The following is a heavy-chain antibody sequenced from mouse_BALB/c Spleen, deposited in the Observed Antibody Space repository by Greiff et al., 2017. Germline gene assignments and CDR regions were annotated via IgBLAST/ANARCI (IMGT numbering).Heavy chain of an antibody. CDR1: EYEFPSHD. CDR2: INSDGGST. J-gene: IGHJ2*01. CDR3: ARDQGTFYYFDY. V-gene: IGHV5-2*03. Sequence: EVKLMESGGGLVQPGESLKLSCESNEYEFPSHDMSWVRKTPEKRLELVAAINSDGGSTYYPDTMERRFIISRDNTKKTLYLQMSSLKSEDTAMYYCARDQGTFYYFDYWGQGTTLTVSS. D-gene: IGHD3-2*02.